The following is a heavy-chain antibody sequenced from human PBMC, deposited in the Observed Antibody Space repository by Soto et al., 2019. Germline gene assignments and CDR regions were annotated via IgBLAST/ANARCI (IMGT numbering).Heavy chain of an antibody. V-gene: IGHV3-30*18. Sequence: GGSLRLSCAASGFTFSSYGMHWVRQAPGKGLEWVAVISYDGSNKYYADSVKGRFTISRDNSKNTLYLQMNSLRAEDTAVYYCAKDSGRIAAAGTLNLGSADQFDYWGQGTLVTVSS. CDR2: ISYDGSNK. CDR1: GFTFSSYG. J-gene: IGHJ4*02. CDR3: AKDSGRIAAAGTLNLGSADQFDY. D-gene: IGHD6-13*01.